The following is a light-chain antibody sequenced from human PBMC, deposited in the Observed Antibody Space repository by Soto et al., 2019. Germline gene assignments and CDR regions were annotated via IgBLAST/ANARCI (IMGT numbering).Light chain of an antibody. CDR2: EVS. J-gene: IGLJ1*01. V-gene: IGLV2-14*01. CDR3: SSYTSSNTLGV. Sequence: QSALTQPASVSGSPGQSITISCTGTSSDVGGYNCVSWYQQHPGKAPKLMIYEVSNRPSGVSNRFSGSKSGNTASLTISGLQAEDEADYYCSSYTSSNTLGVFGTGTKLTVL. CDR1: SSDVGGYNC.